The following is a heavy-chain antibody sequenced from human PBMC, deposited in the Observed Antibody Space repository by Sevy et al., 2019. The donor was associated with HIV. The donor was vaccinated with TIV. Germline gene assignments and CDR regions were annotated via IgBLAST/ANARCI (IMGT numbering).Heavy chain of an antibody. V-gene: IGHV4-34*01. CDR3: ARGYCSSISNFCDPQYGMDV. CDR2: INHSGST. J-gene: IGHJ6*02. CDR1: GGSFSGYY. D-gene: IGHD2-2*01. Sequence: SETLSLTCAVYGGSFSGYYWSWIRQPPGKGLEWIGEINHSGSTNYNPSLKSRVTISVDTSKNQFSLKLSSVTAADTAVYYCARGYCSSISNFCDPQYGMDVWGQGTTVTVSS.